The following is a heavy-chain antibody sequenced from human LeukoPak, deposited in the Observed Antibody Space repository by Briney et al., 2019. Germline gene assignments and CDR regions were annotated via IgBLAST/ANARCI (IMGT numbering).Heavy chain of an antibody. V-gene: IGHV3-23*01. CDR2: ISGSGGST. J-gene: IGHJ4*02. Sequence: GGYLRLSCAASGFTFSSYAMRWVRQAPGKGLEWVSAISGSGGSTYYADSVKGRFTISRDNSKNTLYLQMNSLRAEDTAVYYCAKGSYCSSTSGYTVCGQGPRVTVSS. CDR1: GFTFSSYA. D-gene: IGHD2-2*02. CDR3: AKGSYCSSTSGYTV.